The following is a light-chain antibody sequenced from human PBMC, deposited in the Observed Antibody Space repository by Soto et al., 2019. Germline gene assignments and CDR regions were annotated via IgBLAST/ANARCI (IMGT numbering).Light chain of an antibody. CDR1: QSLLHSNGYNY. CDR2: LGS. Sequence: DIVMTQSPLSLPVTPGEPASISCRSSQSLLHSNGYNYLDWYLQKPGQSPQLLIYLGSNRASGVPDRFSGSGSGTDFTLRISRVEAEDVGVYYCMIARQTGWTLGQGTKVEIK. CDR3: MIARQTGWT. J-gene: IGKJ1*01. V-gene: IGKV2-28*01.